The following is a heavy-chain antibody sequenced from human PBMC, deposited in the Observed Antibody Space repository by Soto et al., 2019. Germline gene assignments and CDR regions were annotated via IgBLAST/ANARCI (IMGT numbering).Heavy chain of an antibody. V-gene: IGHV3-33*01. CDR2: IWYDGRKQ. J-gene: IGHJ6*02. Sequence: GGSLRLSCEASGFTFSTYGMNWVRQAPGKGLEWVAVIWYDGRKQSYADSVRGRLTISRDNSKNTLYLQMNSLRVEDTAVYYCTGDKLGGNSCNGFHYYGLDVWGQGTTVTVSS. D-gene: IGHD1-26*01. CDR3: TGDKLGGNSCNGFHYYGLDV. CDR1: GFTFSTYG.